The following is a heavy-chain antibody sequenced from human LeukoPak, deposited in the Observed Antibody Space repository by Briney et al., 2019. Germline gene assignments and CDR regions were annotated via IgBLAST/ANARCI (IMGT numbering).Heavy chain of an antibody. Sequence: GESLKISCKGSGYSFTSYWIGWVRQMPGKGLEWMGIIYPGDSDTRYSPSFQGQVTISADKSISTAYLQWSSLKASDTAMYYCATSEYYYGSGRYYTWDYWGQGTLVTVSS. V-gene: IGHV5-51*01. CDR2: IYPGDSDT. CDR3: ATSEYYYGSGRYYTWDY. J-gene: IGHJ4*02. D-gene: IGHD3-10*01. CDR1: GYSFTSYW.